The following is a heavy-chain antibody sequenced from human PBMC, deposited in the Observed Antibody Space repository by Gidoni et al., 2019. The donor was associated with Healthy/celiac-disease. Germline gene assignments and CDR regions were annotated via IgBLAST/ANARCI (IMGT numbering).Heavy chain of an antibody. CDR3: ARFDYGDHAGAFDI. D-gene: IGHD4-17*01. Sequence: QVQLVQSGAEVKKPGSSVKVSCKAAGDTFSSYTISWVRQAPGQGLEWMGRSIPILGIANYAQKFQGRVTITADKSTSPAYMELSSLRSEDTAVYYCARFDYGDHAGAFDIWGQGTMVTVSS. J-gene: IGHJ3*02. CDR1: GDTFSSYT. CDR2: SIPILGIA. V-gene: IGHV1-69*02.